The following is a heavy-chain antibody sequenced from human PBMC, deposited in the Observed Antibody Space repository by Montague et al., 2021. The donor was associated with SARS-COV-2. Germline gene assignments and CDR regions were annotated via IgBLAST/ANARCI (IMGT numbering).Heavy chain of an antibody. V-gene: IGHV3-30-3*01. CDR2: ISYDGSNK. Sequence: SLRLSCAASGFTFSSYAMHWVRQAPGKGLEWVAVISYDGSNKYYADSVKGRFTISRDNSKNTLYLQMNSLRAEDTAVYYCAGEDAIYDAFDIWGQGTMVTVSS. J-gene: IGHJ3*02. CDR1: GFTFSSYA. CDR3: AGEDAIYDAFDI. D-gene: IGHD3-3*01.